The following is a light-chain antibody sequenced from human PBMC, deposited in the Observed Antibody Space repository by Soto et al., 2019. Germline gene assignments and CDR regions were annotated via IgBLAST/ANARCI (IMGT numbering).Light chain of an antibody. J-gene: IGKJ1*01. CDR3: QQSYSTPRT. CDR2: AAS. CDR1: QSISSY. V-gene: IGKV1-39*01. Sequence: DIQMTQSPSSLSASVGDRVTITCRASQSISSYLNWYQQKLGKAPKLLIYAASSLQSGVPSRFSGSGSGTEFTLTISSLQPEDFATYYCQQSYSTPRTFGQGTKVEIK.